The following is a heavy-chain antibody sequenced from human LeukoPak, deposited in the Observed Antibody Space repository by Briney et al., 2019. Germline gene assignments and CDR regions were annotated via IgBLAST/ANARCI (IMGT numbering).Heavy chain of an antibody. CDR2: TYYRSKWYN. J-gene: IGHJ6*02. D-gene: IGHD3-22*01. V-gene: IGHV6-1*01. CDR1: GDSVSINSAA. Sequence: SQTLSLTCAISGDSVSINSAAWNWIRQSPSRGLEWLGRTYYRSKWYNDYAVSVKSRITINPDTSKNQFSLQLNSVTPEDTAVYYCARGYYDSSGYYDYYYYGMDVWGQGTTVTVSS. CDR3: ARGYYDSSGYYDYYYYGMDV.